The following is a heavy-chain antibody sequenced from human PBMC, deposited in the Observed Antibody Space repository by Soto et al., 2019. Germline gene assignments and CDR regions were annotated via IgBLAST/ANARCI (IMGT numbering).Heavy chain of an antibody. CDR3: TSHLGELPLPRAFDI. V-gene: IGHV3-30-3*01. J-gene: IGHJ3*02. CDR1: GFTFSSYA. CDR2: ISYDGSNK. D-gene: IGHD3-16*01. Sequence: GGSLRLSCAASGFTFSSYAMHWVRQAPGKGLEWVAVISYDGSNKYYADSVKGRFTISRDNSKNTLYLQMNSLKTEDTAVYYCTSHLGELPLPRAFDIWGQGTMVTV.